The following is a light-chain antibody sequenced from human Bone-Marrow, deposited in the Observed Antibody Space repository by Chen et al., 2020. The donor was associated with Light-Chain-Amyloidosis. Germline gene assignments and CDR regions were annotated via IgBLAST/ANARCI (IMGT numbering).Light chain of an antibody. Sequence: SYELTQPPSVSVSPGQTARITCSGDDLPTKYAYWYQQKPGQAPVLVIQRETERPSGISERFSGSSSGKTATLTSSGVQAEDEADYHCQSADSSGTYEVIFGGGTKLTVL. CDR3: QSADSSGTYEVI. J-gene: IGLJ2*01. V-gene: IGLV3-25*03. CDR1: DLPTKY. CDR2: RET.